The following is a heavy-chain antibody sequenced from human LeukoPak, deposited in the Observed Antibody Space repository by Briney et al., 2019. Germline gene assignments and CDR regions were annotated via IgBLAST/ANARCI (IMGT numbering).Heavy chain of an antibody. D-gene: IGHD2-15*01. CDR3: ARGRYFDN. V-gene: IGHV4-38-2*02. CDR1: GYSISSGYY. J-gene: IGHJ4*02. Sequence: PSETLSLTCTVSGYSISSGYYWGWIRQPPGKGLEWIGFIYNSGNTNYNPSLKSRVTISSDTSRKQLSLKLSSVTAADTAVYYCARGRYFDNWGQGTLVTVSS. CDR2: IYNSGNT.